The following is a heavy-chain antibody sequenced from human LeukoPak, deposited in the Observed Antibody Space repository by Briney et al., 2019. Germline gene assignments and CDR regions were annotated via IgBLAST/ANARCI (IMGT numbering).Heavy chain of an antibody. CDR2: ISSSSSTI. CDR3: ASGASTYYYDSSGYYSFDY. Sequence: GGSLRLSCAASGFTFSSYSMNWVRQAPGKGLEWVSYISSSSSTIYYADSVKGRFTISRDNAKNSLYLQMNGLRAEDTAVYYCASGASTYYYDSSGYYSFDYWGQGTLVTVSS. V-gene: IGHV3-48*01. CDR1: GFTFSSYS. J-gene: IGHJ4*02. D-gene: IGHD3-22*01.